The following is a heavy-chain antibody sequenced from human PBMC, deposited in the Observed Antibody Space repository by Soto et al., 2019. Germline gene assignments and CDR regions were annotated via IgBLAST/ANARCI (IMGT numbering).Heavy chain of an antibody. CDR2: ISWNSGSI. J-gene: IGHJ6*02. CDR1: GFTFDDYA. Sequence: EVQLVESGGGLVQPGRSLRLSCAASGFTFDDYAMHWVRQAPGKGLEWVSGISWNSGSIGYAGSVKGRFTISRDNAKNSLYLQMNSLRAEDTALYYCAKDLYYDYVWGSYRPTGYYYGMDVWGQGTTVTVSS. CDR3: AKDLYYDYVWGSYRPTGYYYGMDV. D-gene: IGHD3-16*02. V-gene: IGHV3-9*01.